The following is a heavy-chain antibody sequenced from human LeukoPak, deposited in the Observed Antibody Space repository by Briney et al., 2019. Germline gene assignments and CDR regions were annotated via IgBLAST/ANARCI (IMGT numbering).Heavy chain of an antibody. CDR2: INHTSGGT. CDR3: ARAGTSSGVFDY. V-gene: IGHV1-2*02. Sequence: ASVKVSCKASGYTFTGYFIHWVRQAPGQGLEWMGWINHTSGGTDYAQKFQGRVTLTRDTSISTAYMELSRLRSDDTAVYYCARAGTSSGVFDYWGQGTLVTVSS. CDR1: GYTFTGYF. D-gene: IGHD6-25*01. J-gene: IGHJ4*02.